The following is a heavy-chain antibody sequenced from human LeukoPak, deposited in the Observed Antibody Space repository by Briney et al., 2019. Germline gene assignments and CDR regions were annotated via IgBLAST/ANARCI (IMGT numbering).Heavy chain of an antibody. Sequence: PGGSLRLSCAASGFTFSSYSMHWVRQAPGKGLEWVAVISYDGSNKYYADSVKGRFTISRDNSKNTLYLQMNRLRAEYTAVYYCAKDAIPLRYFDWFFDYWGQGTLVTVSS. J-gene: IGHJ4*02. CDR1: GFTFSSYS. D-gene: IGHD3-9*01. V-gene: IGHV3-30*18. CDR2: ISYDGSNK. CDR3: AKDAIPLRYFDWFFDY.